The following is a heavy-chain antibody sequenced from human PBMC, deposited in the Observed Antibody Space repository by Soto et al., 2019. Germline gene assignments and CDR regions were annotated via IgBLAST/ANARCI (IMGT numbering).Heavy chain of an antibody. J-gene: IGHJ5*02. V-gene: IGHV4-59*01. CDR1: GGSISSYY. CDR2: IYYSGST. CDR3: AKVETGYSSSWDWFDP. D-gene: IGHD6-13*01. Sequence: SETLSLTCTVSGGSISSYYWSWIRQPPGKGLEWIGYIYYSGSTNYNPSLKSRVTISVDTSKNQFSLKLSSVTAADTAVYYCAKVETGYSSSWDWFDPWGQGTLVTVSS.